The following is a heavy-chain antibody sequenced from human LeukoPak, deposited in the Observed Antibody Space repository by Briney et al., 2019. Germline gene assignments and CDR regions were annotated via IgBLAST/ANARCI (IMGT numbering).Heavy chain of an antibody. J-gene: IGHJ5*02. CDR2: IYYVGSP. Sequence: SETLSLTCTVSGGSISSNTYYWGWIRQPPGKGLEWIGSIYYVGSPYYNPSLKSRVTISEDTSKNQFSLKLSSVTAADAAVYCARHNFGENIGFDPWGQGTLVTVSS. V-gene: IGHV4-39*01. CDR1: GGSISSNTYY. CDR3: ARHNFGENIGFDP. D-gene: IGHD2/OR15-2a*01.